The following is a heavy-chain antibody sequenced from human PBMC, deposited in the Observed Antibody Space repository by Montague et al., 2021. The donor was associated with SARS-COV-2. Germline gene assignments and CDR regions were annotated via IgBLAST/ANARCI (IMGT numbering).Heavy chain of an antibody. Sequence: SETLSLTCTVSGVSVTDYYWSWIRQPPGKGLEWVGDVLYNKGTNFNPSLKSRVAISVDTSNNQFSLRLTSVTAADTAFYYCVRHPLYDGLNVPPDFWDQGTLVTVSS. J-gene: IGHJ4*02. CDR1: GVSVTDYY. D-gene: IGHD3-16*01. CDR3: VRHPLYDGLNVPPDF. V-gene: IGHV4-59*08. CDR2: VLYNKGT.